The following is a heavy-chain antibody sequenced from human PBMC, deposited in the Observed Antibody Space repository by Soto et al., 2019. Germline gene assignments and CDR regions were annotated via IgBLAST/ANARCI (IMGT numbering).Heavy chain of an antibody. D-gene: IGHD5-18*01. Sequence: QLQLQESGPGLVKPSETLSLTGTVSGGSISSSSYYWGWIRQPPGKGLEWIGSIYYSRSTYYNPALKSRVSITVDTSKNQFALKLSSVTAADTAVYYCARVDTAMVCSAFEIWGQGTMVTVSS. V-gene: IGHV4-39*01. CDR3: ARVDTAMVCSAFEI. CDR2: IYYSRST. CDR1: GGSISSSSYY. J-gene: IGHJ3*02.